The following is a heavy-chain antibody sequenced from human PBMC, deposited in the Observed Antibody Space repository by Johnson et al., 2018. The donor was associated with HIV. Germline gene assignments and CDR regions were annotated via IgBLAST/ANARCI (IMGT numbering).Heavy chain of an antibody. CDR3: ARGGVAVAGTNALDI. D-gene: IGHD6-19*01. CDR1: EFTVTNYA. V-gene: IGHV3-30*04. Sequence: QVQLVESGGGAVQPGRSLRLYCAVSEFTVTNYAMHWVRLAPGKGLQWVAVISYDGSNKYYADSVKGRFTISRDNSKNTLYLQMNSLRAEDTAVYYCARGGVAVAGTNALDIWGRGTMVTVSS. J-gene: IGHJ3*02. CDR2: ISYDGSNK.